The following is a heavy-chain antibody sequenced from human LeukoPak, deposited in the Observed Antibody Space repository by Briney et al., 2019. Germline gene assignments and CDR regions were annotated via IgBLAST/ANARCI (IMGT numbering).Heavy chain of an antibody. J-gene: IGHJ5*02. CDR1: GGSISSYY. Sequence: SETLSLTCTVSGGSISSYYWSWIRQPPGKGLEWIGYIYYSGSTNYNPSLKSRVTISVDTSKNQFSLKLSSVTAADTAVYYCARTDCSSFEWFDPWGQGTLVTVSS. CDR2: IYYSGST. CDR3: ARTDCSSFEWFDP. V-gene: IGHV4-59*01. D-gene: IGHD3-3*02.